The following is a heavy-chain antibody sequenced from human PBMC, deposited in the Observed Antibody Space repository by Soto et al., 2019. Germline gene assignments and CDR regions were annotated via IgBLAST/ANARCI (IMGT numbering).Heavy chain of an antibody. D-gene: IGHD1-26*01. Sequence: EVQLLESGGGLVQPGGSLRLSCAASGFTVSSYAMSWVRQAPGKGLEWVSAVSGSGGSTYYADSVKGRFTISRDNSKNTLYLQMNSLRAEDTAVYYCAKVINGSETNDAFDIWGQGTMVTVSS. CDR3: AKVINGSETNDAFDI. CDR2: VSGSGGST. CDR1: GFTVSSYA. V-gene: IGHV3-23*01. J-gene: IGHJ3*02.